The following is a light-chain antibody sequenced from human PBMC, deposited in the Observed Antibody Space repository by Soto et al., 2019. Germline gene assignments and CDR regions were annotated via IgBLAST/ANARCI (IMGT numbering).Light chain of an antibody. CDR2: DAS. Sequence: EIVLTQSPATLSLSPGERATLSCRASQSVSSYLDWYKQKPGQAPRLLIYDASNSATGIPARFSCSGSGTDFTLTISSLEPEDFAVYYCQQRSNCPPSTFGQGTKVEIK. CDR1: QSVSSY. V-gene: IGKV3-11*01. CDR3: QQRSNCPPST. J-gene: IGKJ2*02.